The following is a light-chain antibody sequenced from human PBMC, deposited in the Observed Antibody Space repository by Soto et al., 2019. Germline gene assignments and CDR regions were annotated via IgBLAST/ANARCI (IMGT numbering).Light chain of an antibody. Sequence: EIVMTQSPATLSVSPGERATLSCRASQSVSSNLAWYQQKPGQAPRLLIYGASTRATGIPARFSGSGSGTDFTLTISSLEPEDFAVYYCQQYNKWRTFGQGTRLEIK. V-gene: IGKV3D-15*01. CDR3: QQYNKWRT. CDR2: GAS. J-gene: IGKJ5*01. CDR1: QSVSSN.